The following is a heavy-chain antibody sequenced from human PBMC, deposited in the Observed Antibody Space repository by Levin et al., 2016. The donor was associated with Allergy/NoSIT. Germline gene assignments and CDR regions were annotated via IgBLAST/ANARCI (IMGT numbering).Heavy chain of an antibody. D-gene: IGHD3-10*01. CDR3: ARDSSGSYFLY. CDR1: GFTFSTYW. J-gene: IGHJ4*02. CDR2: IKQDGSER. Sequence: GGSLRLSCAASGFTFSTYWMTWVRQAPGKGLEWVANIKQDGSERNYVDSVRGRFTISRDNAKSLLYLEMNSLRAEDTAIYYCARDSSGSYFLYWGQGTLVTVSS. V-gene: IGHV3-7*03.